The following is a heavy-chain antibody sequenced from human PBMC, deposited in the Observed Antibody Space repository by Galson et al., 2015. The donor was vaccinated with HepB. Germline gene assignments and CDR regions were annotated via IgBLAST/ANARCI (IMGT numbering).Heavy chain of an antibody. CDR3: ARLDYDSSGYYVDY. D-gene: IGHD3-22*01. V-gene: IGHV2-70*01. CDR2: IDWEDDK. J-gene: IGHJ4*02. CDR1: GFSLSISGMR. Sequence: PALVKPTQTLTLTCTLSGFSLSISGMRVSWIRQPPGKALEWLALIDWEDDKYYSTFLKTRLTISKDTSKNQVVLTMTNMDPADTATYYCARLDYDSSGYYVDYWGQGTLVTVSS.